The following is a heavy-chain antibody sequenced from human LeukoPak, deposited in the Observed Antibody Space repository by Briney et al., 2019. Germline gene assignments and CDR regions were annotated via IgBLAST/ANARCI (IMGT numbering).Heavy chain of an antibody. CDR3: ARDLQDTGHFDY. V-gene: IGHV4-34*01. CDR2: INHSGST. D-gene: IGHD4-11*01. Sequence: SETLSLTCAVYGGSFSGYYWSWIRQPPGKGLEWIGEINHSGSTNYNPSLKSRVTISVDTSKNQFSLKLSSVTAADTAVYYCARDLQDTGHFDYWGQGTLVTVSS. CDR1: GGSFSGYY. J-gene: IGHJ4*02.